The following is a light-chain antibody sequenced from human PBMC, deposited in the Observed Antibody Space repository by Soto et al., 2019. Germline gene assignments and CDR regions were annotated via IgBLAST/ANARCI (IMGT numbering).Light chain of an antibody. J-gene: IGLJ1*01. CDR1: SSDVGSYNL. CDR3: CSYAGSSTYV. CDR2: EVS. V-gene: IGLV2-23*02. Sequence: SALTQPASVSGSPGQSITISCTGTSSDVGSYNLVSWYQQHPGKAPKLTIYEVSKRPSGVSNRFSGSKSGNTASLTISGLQAEDEADYYCCSYAGSSTYVFGTGTKVTVL.